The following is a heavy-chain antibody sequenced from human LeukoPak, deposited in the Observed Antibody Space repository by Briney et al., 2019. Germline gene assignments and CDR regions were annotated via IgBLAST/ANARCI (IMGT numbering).Heavy chain of an antibody. Sequence: SVKVSCKASGGTFSNYAINWVRQAPGQGLEWMGGIIPIFGTANYAQKFQGRVTITADESTSTAYMELSSLRSEDTAVYYCARVYGDYQIFDYWGQGTLVTVSS. V-gene: IGHV1-69*01. CDR1: GGTFSNYA. CDR2: IIPIFGTA. CDR3: ARVYGDYQIFDY. J-gene: IGHJ4*02. D-gene: IGHD4-17*01.